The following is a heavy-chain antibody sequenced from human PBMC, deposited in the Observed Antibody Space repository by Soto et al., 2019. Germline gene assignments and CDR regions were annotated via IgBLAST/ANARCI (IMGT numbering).Heavy chain of an antibody. CDR1: GGSISSGGYY. CDR2: IYYSGNT. D-gene: IGHD6-13*01. Sequence: SETLSLTCTVSGGSISSGGYYWSWIRQHPGKGLEWIGYIYYSGNTNYNPSLESRVTISVDTSRNQFSLNLTSATAADTAVYYCARKGAAASYAHYYMDVWGRGTTVTVSS. J-gene: IGHJ6*03. CDR3: ARKGAAASYAHYYMDV. V-gene: IGHV4-61*08.